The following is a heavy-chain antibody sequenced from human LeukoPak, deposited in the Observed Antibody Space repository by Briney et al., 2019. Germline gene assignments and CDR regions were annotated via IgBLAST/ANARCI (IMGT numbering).Heavy chain of an antibody. V-gene: IGHV4-39*01. CDR1: GGSISSSSYY. D-gene: IGHD3-10*01. J-gene: IGHJ5*02. CDR2: IYYSETT. CDR3: ARQRYYGSGSYSLNWFDP. Sequence: PSETMSLTCTVSGGSISSSSYYWGRIRQPPGKGLEWIGSIYYSETTYYNPSLKSRVTISVDTSKNQFSLRLSSVTAADTAVYYCARQRYYGSGSYSLNWFDPWGQGTLVTVSS.